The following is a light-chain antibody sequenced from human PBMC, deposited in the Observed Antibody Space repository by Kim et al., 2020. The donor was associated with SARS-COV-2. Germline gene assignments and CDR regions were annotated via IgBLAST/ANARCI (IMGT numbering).Light chain of an antibody. CDR2: RNN. CDR1: SSNIGSNY. Sequence: QSVLTQPPSASGTPGQRVTISCSGSSSNIGSNYVYWYQHLPGTAPKLLIYRNNQRPSGVPDRFSASKSGTSASLAISGLRSEDEADYYCAAWDDSLSGWVFGGGTQLTVL. CDR3: AAWDDSLSGWV. J-gene: IGLJ3*02. V-gene: IGLV1-47*01.